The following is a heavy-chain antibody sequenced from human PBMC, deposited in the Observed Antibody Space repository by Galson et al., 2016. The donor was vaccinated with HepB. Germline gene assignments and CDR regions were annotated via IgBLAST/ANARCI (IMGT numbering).Heavy chain of an antibody. CDR1: GFTFSSYT. CDR2: IRGSDGTDI. V-gene: IGHV3-23*01. D-gene: IGHD2-2*01. Sequence: SLRLSCAASGFTFSSYTMNWVRQAPGKGPEWVSAIRGSDGTDIWYADSVKGRFTISRDNSKNTLYLQMNSLRAEDTAVYYCVNRRYSSSWYDSWGQGTLVTVSS. CDR3: VNRRYSSSWYDS. J-gene: IGHJ5*01.